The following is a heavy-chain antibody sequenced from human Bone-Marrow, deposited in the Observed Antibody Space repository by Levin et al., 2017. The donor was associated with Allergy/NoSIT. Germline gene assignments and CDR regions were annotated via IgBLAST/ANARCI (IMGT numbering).Heavy chain of an antibody. CDR3: GRDRTGDYGDSNWYFDL. D-gene: IGHD4-17*01. CDR2: ISSGSRTI. Sequence: GESLKISCTVSGITFSDYSMNWVRWAPGKGLEWVSYISSGSRTIYYADSVKGRFTISREDAKNPLYLQMDSLGDEDTAVYYCGRDRTGDYGDSNWYFDLWGRGTLVTVSS. J-gene: IGHJ2*01. V-gene: IGHV3-48*02. CDR1: GITFSDYS.